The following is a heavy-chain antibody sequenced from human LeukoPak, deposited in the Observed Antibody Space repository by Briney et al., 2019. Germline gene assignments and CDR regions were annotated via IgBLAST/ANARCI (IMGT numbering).Heavy chain of an antibody. V-gene: IGHV3-7*04. CDR2: IKQDGSKK. Sequence: GGSLRLSCVASGFPFSSYWMTWVRQAPGKGLEWVANIKQDGSKKSYVDSVKGRFTISRDTAKNSLYLQMNRLRAEDTAIYYCTRVGYIDEGIDYWGQGTLVTVSS. J-gene: IGHJ4*02. D-gene: IGHD5-24*01. CDR1: GFPFSSYW. CDR3: TRVGYIDEGIDY.